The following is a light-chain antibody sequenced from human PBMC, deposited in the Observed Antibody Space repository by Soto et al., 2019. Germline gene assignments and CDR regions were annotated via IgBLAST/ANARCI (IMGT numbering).Light chain of an antibody. CDR3: QHYNNWPPFT. CDR1: QSVSSN. V-gene: IGKV3-15*01. CDR2: GAS. J-gene: IGKJ5*01. Sequence: EIVMTQSPATLSVSPGERATLSCRASQSVSSNLAWYQQKPGQAPRLLIYGASTRDTGIPARFSGSGSGTEFTLTISGLQSEDFVVYYCQHYNNWPPFTFGQGTRLEIK.